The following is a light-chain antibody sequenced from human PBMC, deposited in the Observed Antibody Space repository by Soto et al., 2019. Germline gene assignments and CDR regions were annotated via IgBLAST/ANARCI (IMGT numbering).Light chain of an antibody. Sequence: QSVLTQPPAVSGAPGQRVTISCTGSSSNIGAGYDVHWYQQLPGTAPKLLIYGNSNRPSGVPDRFSGSKSGTSASLAITGIQDEDEADYYCQSYDSSLSGSNVVFGGGTKLTVL. CDR2: GNS. CDR3: QSYDSSLSGSNVV. CDR1: SSNIGAGYD. J-gene: IGLJ2*01. V-gene: IGLV1-40*01.